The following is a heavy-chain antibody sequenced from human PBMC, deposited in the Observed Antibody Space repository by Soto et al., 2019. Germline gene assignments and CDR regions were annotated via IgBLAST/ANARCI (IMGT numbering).Heavy chain of an antibody. D-gene: IGHD5-18*01. CDR2: IIPIFGTA. CDR1: GGTLTSYA. V-gene: IGHV1-69*01. J-gene: IGHJ4*02. CDR3: ARDGVQLWSKTRYYFDY. Sequence: QVQLVQSGAEVKKPGSSVKVSCKASGGTLTSYAISWVRQAPGQGLEWMGGIIPIFGTANYAQKFQGRVTITADESTSTAYMELSSLRSEDTAVYYCARDGVQLWSKTRYYFDYWGQGTLVTVSS.